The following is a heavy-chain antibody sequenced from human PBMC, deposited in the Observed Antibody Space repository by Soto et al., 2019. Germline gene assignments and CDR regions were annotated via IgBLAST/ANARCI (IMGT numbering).Heavy chain of an antibody. Sequence: SETLSLTCAVYDGSFIGYYWSWILQPPWKGLEWIGEINHSGSTNYNPSLKSRVTISVDTSKNQFSLKLSSVTAADTAVYYCGRSACGNDCYSVAPFDYWGQGTLVTVS. D-gene: IGHD2-21*02. CDR1: DGSFIGYY. V-gene: IGHV4-34*01. J-gene: IGHJ4*02. CDR2: INHSGST. CDR3: GRSACGNDCYSVAPFDY.